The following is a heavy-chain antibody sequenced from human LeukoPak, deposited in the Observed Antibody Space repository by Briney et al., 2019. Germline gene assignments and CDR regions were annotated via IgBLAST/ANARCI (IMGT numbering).Heavy chain of an antibody. CDR2: SYYTGKN. CDR1: GGSINSHY. V-gene: IGHV4-59*08. Sequence: SETLSLTCAASGGSINSHYWGWIRQPPGKGLQWIGDSYYTGKNNYNPSLKSRVTISLDTSKDHLSLKLTSVLAADTAIYYCVRRDTGWNYFDYWGQGILVTVSS. J-gene: IGHJ4*02. D-gene: IGHD6-19*01. CDR3: VRRDTGWNYFDY.